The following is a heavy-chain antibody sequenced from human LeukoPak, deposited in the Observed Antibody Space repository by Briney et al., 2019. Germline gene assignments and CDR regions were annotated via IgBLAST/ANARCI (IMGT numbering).Heavy chain of an antibody. Sequence: ASVKVSCKASGYTFTGYYMHWVRQAPGQGLEWMGWINPSSGGTNYAQKFQGRVTMTRDTSTSTVYMELSSLRSEDTAVYYCARDSPRAGITMIVVVSSGFDYWGQGTLVTVSS. V-gene: IGHV1-2*02. CDR2: INPSSGGT. CDR3: ARDSPRAGITMIVVVSSGFDY. J-gene: IGHJ4*02. CDR1: GYTFTGYY. D-gene: IGHD3-22*01.